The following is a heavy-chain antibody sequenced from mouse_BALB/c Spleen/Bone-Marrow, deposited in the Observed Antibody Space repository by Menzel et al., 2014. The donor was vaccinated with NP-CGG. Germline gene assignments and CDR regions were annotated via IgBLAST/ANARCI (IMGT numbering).Heavy chain of an antibody. V-gene: IGHV5-6-3*01. J-gene: IGHJ2*01. CDR1: GFTFSSYG. CDR3: ARDYDYDY. Sequence: EVKVVESGGGLVQPGGSLKLSCAASGFTFSSYGMSWVRQTPDKRLELVATISSNGGSTYYPDSVKGRFTISRDNAKNTPYLQMSSLKSEDTAMYYCARDYDYDYWGQGTTLTVSS. CDR2: ISSNGGST. D-gene: IGHD2-4*01.